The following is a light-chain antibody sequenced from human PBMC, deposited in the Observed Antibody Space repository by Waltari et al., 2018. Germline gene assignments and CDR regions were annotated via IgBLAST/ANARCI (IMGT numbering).Light chain of an antibody. CDR1: SPNVGRHS. J-gene: IGLJ2*01. CDR3: AAWDDSLYVV. CDR2: RYD. V-gene: IGLV1-47*01. Sequence: QSVLTQPPSASGTPGQTVTISCSGSSPNVGRHSVYWYQQLPGTAPKLLIYRYDQRPSGVPARFFGSKSGTSASLVITGLRPEDEADYYCAAWDDSLYVVFGGGTRLTV.